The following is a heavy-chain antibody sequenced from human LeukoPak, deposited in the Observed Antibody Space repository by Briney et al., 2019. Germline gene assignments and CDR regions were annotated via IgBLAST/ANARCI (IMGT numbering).Heavy chain of an antibody. J-gene: IGHJ4*02. D-gene: IGHD2-15*01. CDR3: ARKSCSGGSCLPDY. CDR1: GYTFTSYG. CDR2: ISAYNGNT. Sequence: ASVKVSCKASGYTFTSYGISWVRQGPGQGLEWMGWISAYNGNTNYAQKLQGRVTITTDTSTSTAYMELRNLRSDDTAVYYCARKSCSGGSCLPDYWGQGTLVTVSS. V-gene: IGHV1-18*01.